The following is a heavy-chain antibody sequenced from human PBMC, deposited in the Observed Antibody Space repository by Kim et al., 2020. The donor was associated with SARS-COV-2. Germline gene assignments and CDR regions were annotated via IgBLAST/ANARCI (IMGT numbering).Heavy chain of an antibody. J-gene: IGHJ3*02. CDR2: ISAYNGNT. V-gene: IGHV1-18*01. D-gene: IGHD6-19*01. CDR3: TIAVAAPRLYGAFDI. Sequence: ASVKVSCKASGYTFTSYGISWVRQAPGQGLEWMGWISAYNGNTNYAQKLQGRVTMTTDTSTSTAYMELRSLRSDDTAVYYCTIAVAAPRLYGAFDIWGQGTMVTVSS. CDR1: GYTFTSYG.